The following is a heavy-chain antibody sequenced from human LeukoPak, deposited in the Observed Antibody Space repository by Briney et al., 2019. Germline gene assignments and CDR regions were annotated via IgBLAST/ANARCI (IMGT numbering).Heavy chain of an antibody. CDR1: RGSISRSFYY. CDR3: ARLDLRGGADYDFWSGYFDY. CDR2: IYYSGST. D-gene: IGHD3-3*01. Sequence: SETLSLTCTVSRGSISRSFYYWGWIRQPPGKGLEWLGSIYYSGSTYYNPSLKSRGTISVDTSKNQFSLKLSSVTAADTAVYYCARLDLRGGADYDFWSGYFDYWGQGTLVTVSS. V-gene: IGHV4-39*01. J-gene: IGHJ4*02.